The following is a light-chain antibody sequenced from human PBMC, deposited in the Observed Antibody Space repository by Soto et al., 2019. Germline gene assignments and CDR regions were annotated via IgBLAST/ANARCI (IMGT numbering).Light chain of an antibody. CDR3: QVWDSSRDEVV. CDR2: ADS. V-gene: IGLV3-21*02. CDR1: NIGSKN. Sequence: SYELTQPPSVSVAPGQTARITCGGDNIGSKNVHWYHQKSGQAPVLVVSADSDRPSGIPERFSGSNSRNTATLTISRVEAGDEADYYCQVWDSSRDEVVFGGGTKLTVL. J-gene: IGLJ3*02.